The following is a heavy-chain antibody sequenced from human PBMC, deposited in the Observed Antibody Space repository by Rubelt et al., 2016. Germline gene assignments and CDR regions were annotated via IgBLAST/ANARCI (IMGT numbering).Heavy chain of an antibody. CDR1: GGTFSSYA. CDR3: VRVQYSSGWYFDY. D-gene: IGHD6-19*01. V-gene: IGHV1-69*01. CDR2: IITIFGSA. J-gene: IGHJ4*02. Sequence: QVQLVQSGAEVKKPGSSVKVSCKASGGTFSSYAISWVRQAPGQGLEWMGGIITIFGSANYGQKFQGEVTSTADDSTSTANMELSSLRSEDTAVYYCVRVQYSSGWYFDYWGQGTLVTVSS.